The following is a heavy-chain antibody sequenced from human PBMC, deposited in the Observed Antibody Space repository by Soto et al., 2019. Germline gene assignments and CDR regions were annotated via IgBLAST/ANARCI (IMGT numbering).Heavy chain of an antibody. CDR1: GGSISSYY. CDR3: ARERSGYPDY. V-gene: IGHV4-59*01. Sequence: QVQLQESGPGLVKPSETLSLTCTVSGGSISSYYWSWIRQPPGKGLEWIGYIHYSGSTNYNPSLKSRVTMSVDTSKDQFSLKLRFVTAADTAVYYCARERSGYPDYWGQGTLVTVSS. D-gene: IGHD3-22*01. J-gene: IGHJ4*02. CDR2: IHYSGST.